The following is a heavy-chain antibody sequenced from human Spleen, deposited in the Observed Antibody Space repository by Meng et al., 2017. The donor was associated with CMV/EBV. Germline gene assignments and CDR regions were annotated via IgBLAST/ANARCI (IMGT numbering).Heavy chain of an antibody. V-gene: IGHV3-7*01. CDR3: ARGLTRSDY. CDR1: GFTFSNYW. J-gene: IGHJ4*02. Sequence: GESLKISCAASGFTFSNYWMNWVRQAPGKGLEWVANIKQDGSDKYYVDSVKGRFTISRDNAENSLYLQMNSLRAEDTAVYYCARGLTRSDYWGQGTLVTVSS. D-gene: IGHD1-14*01. CDR2: IKQDGSDK.